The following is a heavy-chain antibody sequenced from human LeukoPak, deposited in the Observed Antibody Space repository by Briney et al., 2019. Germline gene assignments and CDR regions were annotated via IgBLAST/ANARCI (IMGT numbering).Heavy chain of an antibody. Sequence: GGSLRLSCAASGFTLSTYGMTWVRQAPGKGLEWVAGVSAGGNSTYYADSVKGRFTISRDSSKNTLFLQLNSLRAEDTAVYYCAKDWGYWGQGTLVTVSS. CDR1: GFTLSTYG. J-gene: IGHJ4*02. D-gene: IGHD3-16*01. V-gene: IGHV3-23*01. CDR3: AKDWGY. CDR2: VSAGGNST.